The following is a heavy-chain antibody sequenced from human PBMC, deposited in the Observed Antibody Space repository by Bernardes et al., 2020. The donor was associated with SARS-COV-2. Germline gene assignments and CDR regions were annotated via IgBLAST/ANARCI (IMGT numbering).Heavy chain of an antibody. CDR1: GFTVDSNH. V-gene: IGHV3-66*01. D-gene: IGHD6-13*01. J-gene: IGHJ4*02. CDR2: VYTGGST. CDR3: ARDAGYSIDY. Sequence: GGSLRLSRAASGFTVDSNHMNWVRQAPGKGLEWVSVVYTGGSTFYADSVKGRFTISRDNSKNTLYLQMNSLRAEDTAVYYCARDAGYSIDYWGQGTLVTVSS.